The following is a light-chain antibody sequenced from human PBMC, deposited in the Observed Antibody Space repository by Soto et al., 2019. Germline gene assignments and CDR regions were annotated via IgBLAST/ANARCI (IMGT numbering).Light chain of an antibody. Sequence: QSALTQPPSASGSPGQSVTISCTGTSSDVGAYNYVSWYQQYPGKAPKLMIYEVSKRPSGVPDRFSGSKSGKTASLTVSGLQPEDEADYYCSSFASSIPLVFGGGTKLTVL. CDR2: EVS. V-gene: IGLV2-8*01. CDR1: SSDVGAYNY. CDR3: SSFASSIPLV. J-gene: IGLJ2*01.